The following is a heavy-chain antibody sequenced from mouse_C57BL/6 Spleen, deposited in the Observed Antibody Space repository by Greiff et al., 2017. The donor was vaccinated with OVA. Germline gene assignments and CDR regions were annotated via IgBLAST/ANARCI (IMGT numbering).Heavy chain of an antibody. CDR2: IYPGNGDT. D-gene: IGHD1-1*01. J-gene: IGHJ4*01. CDR3: ARGRDGSSPYAMDY. Sequence: LQQSGAELVRPGASVKMSCKASGYTFTSYNMHWVKQTPRQGLEWIGAIYPGNGDTSYNQKFKGKATLTVDKSSSTAYMQLSSLTSEDSAVYFCARGRDGSSPYAMDYWGQGTSVTVSS. CDR1: GYTFTSYN. V-gene: IGHV1-12*01.